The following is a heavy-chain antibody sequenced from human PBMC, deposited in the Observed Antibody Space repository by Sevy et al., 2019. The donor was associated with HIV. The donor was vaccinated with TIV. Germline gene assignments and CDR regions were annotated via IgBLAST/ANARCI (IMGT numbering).Heavy chain of an antibody. D-gene: IGHD3-3*01. CDR2: ISDDSRYI. CDR3: ARDFTIFGVVSGIDY. Sequence: GGSLRLSCAASGFTFRTYSMNWVGQAPGKGLEWLSSISDDSRYIYYSDSVKGRFTISRANTKNLLYLQINNLRVEDTAIYYCARDFTIFGVVSGIDYWGQGNLVTVSS. V-gene: IGHV3-21*04. CDR1: GFTFRTYS. J-gene: IGHJ4*02.